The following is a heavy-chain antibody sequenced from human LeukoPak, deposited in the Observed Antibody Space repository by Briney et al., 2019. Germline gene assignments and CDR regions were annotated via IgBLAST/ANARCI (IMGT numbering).Heavy chain of an antibody. V-gene: IGHV1-2*02. D-gene: IGHD4-17*01. CDR3: ARDSYGDYGSFDP. CDR2: INPNSGGT. CDR1: GYTFTGYY. J-gene: IGHJ5*02. Sequence: ASVKVSCKASGYTFTGYYMHWVRQAPGQGLEWMGWINPNSGGTNYAQKFQGRVTMTRDTSISTAYMELSRLRSDDTAVYYCARDSYGDYGSFDPWGQGTLVTVSS.